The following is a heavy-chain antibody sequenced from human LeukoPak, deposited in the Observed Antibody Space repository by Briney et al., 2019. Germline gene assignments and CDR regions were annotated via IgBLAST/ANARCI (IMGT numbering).Heavy chain of an antibody. Sequence: SETLSLTCTVSGGSISSGDYYWSWIRQPPGKGLEWIGYIYNNGGTYYNPSLKSRVTISVDTSKNLFSLKVSSVTAADAAVYYCARGRSSSWSSFDYWGQGTLVTVSS. D-gene: IGHD6-13*01. V-gene: IGHV4-30-4*01. CDR1: GGSISSGDYY. CDR3: ARGRSSSWSSFDY. J-gene: IGHJ4*02. CDR2: IYNNGGT.